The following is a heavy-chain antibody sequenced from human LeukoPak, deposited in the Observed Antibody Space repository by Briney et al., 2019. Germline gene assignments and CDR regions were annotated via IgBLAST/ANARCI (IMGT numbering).Heavy chain of an antibody. CDR3: ARGPTTVVID. V-gene: IGHV3-74*01. CDR1: GFTFSSYW. CDR2: INSDGSST. J-gene: IGHJ4*02. Sequence: PGGSLRLSCAASGFTFSSYWMHWVRQAPGEGLVWVSRINSDGSSTSYADSVKGRFTISRDNAKNTLYLQMNSLRAEDTAVYYCARGPTTVVIDWGQGTLVTVSS. D-gene: IGHD4-23*01.